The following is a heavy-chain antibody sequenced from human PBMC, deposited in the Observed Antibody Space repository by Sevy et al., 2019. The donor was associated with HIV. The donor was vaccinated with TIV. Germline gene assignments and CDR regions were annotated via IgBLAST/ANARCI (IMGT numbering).Heavy chain of an antibody. J-gene: IGHJ6*01. D-gene: IGHD4-4*01. V-gene: IGHV3-7*01. Sequence: GGSLRLSCTASGFSFRSYWMTWVRQAPGMGLEWVANIKLDGDEKYYVESLKGRFTISRDNVKNSLYLQMNNLRAEDTAVYYCARDSKSGPDVWGQGTTVTVSS. CDR1: GFSFRSYW. CDR3: ARDSKSGPDV. CDR2: IKLDGDEK.